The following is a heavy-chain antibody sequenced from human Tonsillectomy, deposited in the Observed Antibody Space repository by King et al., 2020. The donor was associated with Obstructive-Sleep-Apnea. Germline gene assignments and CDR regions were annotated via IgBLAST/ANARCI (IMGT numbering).Heavy chain of an antibody. Sequence: VQLVESGGGVVQPGRSLRLSCAASGFTFSNYGMHWVRQAPGKGLEWVAFIRYDGSNKYYGDSVKGQFTISRDNSKNTQYLQMNSLRPEETAVYYCARGSYSSGWEGDYWGQGTLVIVSS. V-gene: IGHV3-30*02. J-gene: IGHJ4*02. D-gene: IGHD6-19*01. CDR2: IRYDGSNK. CDR3: ARGSYSSGWEGDY. CDR1: GFTFSNYG.